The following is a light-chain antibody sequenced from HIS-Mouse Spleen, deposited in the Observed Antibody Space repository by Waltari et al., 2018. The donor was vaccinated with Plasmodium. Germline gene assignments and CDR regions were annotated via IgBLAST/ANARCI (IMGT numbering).Light chain of an antibody. Sequence: DIQMTQSPSTLSASVGDRVTITCRASQSISSWLAWYQQKPGKAPKLLNYKASSLESGVPSRFSGSGSGTEFTLTISSLQPDDFATYYCQQYNSYSLFTFGPGTKVDIK. CDR2: KAS. CDR3: QQYNSYSLFT. CDR1: QSISSW. V-gene: IGKV1-5*03. J-gene: IGKJ3*01.